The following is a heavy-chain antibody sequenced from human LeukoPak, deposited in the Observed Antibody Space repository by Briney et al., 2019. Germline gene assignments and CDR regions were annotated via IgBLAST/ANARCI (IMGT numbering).Heavy chain of an antibody. V-gene: IGHV4-38-2*02. CDR3: ARVSDRSFFDAFDI. D-gene: IGHD2-15*01. Sequence: SETLSLTCTVSGYSLTSGYYWGWVRQPPGRGLERIGGVFYSGGSFFNPSLKSRVTMSVDTSKNQFSLKLRSVTTADTAVYYCARVSDRSFFDAFDIWGQGTMVTVSS. J-gene: IGHJ3*02. CDR1: GYSLTSGYY. CDR2: VFYSGGS.